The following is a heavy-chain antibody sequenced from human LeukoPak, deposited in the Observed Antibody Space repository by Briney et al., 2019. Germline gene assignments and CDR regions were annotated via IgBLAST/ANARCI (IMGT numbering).Heavy chain of an antibody. CDR3: APGITLAGTGVY. V-gene: IGHV3-48*01. CDR2: ITGTSTTI. D-gene: IGHD6-19*01. CDR1: GFTFSNYG. Sequence: SGGSLRLSCTASGFTFSNYGMTWVRQAPGKGLECLTHITGTSTTIYYAGSVKGRLTVSRDNAKNSLYLQLNSLRAEDTAVYYCAPGITLAGTGVYWGQGTLVTVSS. J-gene: IGHJ4*02.